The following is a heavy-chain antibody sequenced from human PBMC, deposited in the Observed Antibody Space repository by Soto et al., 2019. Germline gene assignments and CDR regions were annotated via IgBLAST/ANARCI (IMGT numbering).Heavy chain of an antibody. CDR1: GFTFSTYP. Sequence: PVGSLRLSCAASGFTFSTYPMSWVRQAPGKGLEWVSGISGRGISTYYTDSVKGRFTISRDNSKNTVFLQMNSLRDEDTPVYYCVKTPAITASSYYYDMDVWGQGTTVTVSS. D-gene: IGHD2-2*01. J-gene: IGHJ6*02. CDR3: VKTPAITASSYYYDMDV. CDR2: ISGRGIST. V-gene: IGHV3-23*01.